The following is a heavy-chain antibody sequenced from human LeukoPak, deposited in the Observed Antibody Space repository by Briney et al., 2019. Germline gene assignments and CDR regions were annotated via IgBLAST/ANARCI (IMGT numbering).Heavy chain of an antibody. J-gene: IGHJ4*02. CDR3: ARVGDSLDY. Sequence: ASVKVSCKTSGYTFIAYYLHWVRQAPGQGFEWMGWIDPNSGGTNYAQKFQGRVTMTRDTSISTAYMELSRLRSDDTAVYYCARVGDSLDYWGQGTLVTVSS. CDR2: IDPNSGGT. CDR1: GYTFIAYY. V-gene: IGHV1-2*02.